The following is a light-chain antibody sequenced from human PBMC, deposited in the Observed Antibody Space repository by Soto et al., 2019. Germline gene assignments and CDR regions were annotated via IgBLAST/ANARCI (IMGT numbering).Light chain of an antibody. Sequence: QAVVTQKPSLTVSPGGTVTLTCGSSTGPVTSGHYPYWFQQRPGQAPRTLIYDTTNKHSWTPARFSGSLLGGKAALTLSGAQPEDEADYYCLVSYSSSWVFGGGTKLTVL. V-gene: IGLV7-46*01. CDR3: LVSYSSSWV. J-gene: IGLJ3*02. CDR2: DTT. CDR1: TGPVTSGHY.